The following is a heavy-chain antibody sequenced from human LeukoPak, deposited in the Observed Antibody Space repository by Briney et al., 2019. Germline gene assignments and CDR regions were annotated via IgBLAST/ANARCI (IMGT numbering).Heavy chain of an antibody. V-gene: IGHV3-7*01. J-gene: IGHJ6*04. D-gene: IGHD3-10*02. CDR2: IKQDGSEK. CDR3: AELGITMIGGV. CDR1: GFTFSSYW. Sequence: GGSLRLSCAASGFTFSSYWMSWVRQAPGKRLEWVAKIKQDGSEKYYVDSVKGRFTISRDNAKNSLYLQMNSLRAEDTAVYYCAELGITMIGGVWGKGTTVTISS.